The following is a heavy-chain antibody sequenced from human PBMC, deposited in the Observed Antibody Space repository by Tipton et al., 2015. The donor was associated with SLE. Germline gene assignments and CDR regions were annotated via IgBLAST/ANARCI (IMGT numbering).Heavy chain of an antibody. CDR1: GGSFSGYY. CDR2: INHSGST. Sequence: TLSLTCAVYGGSFSGYYWSWIRQPPGKGLEWIGEINHSGSTNYNPSLKSRVTISVDTSKNQFSLKLSSVTAADTAVYYCASRLRYFDWLFDYWGQGTLVTVSS. J-gene: IGHJ4*02. D-gene: IGHD3-9*01. V-gene: IGHV4-34*01. CDR3: ASRLRYFDWLFDY.